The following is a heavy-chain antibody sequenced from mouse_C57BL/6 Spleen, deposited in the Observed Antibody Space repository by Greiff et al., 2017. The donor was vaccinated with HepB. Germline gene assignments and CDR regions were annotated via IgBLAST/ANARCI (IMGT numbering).Heavy chain of an antibody. Sequence: QVQLQQSGAELARPGASVKLSCKASGYTFTSYGISWVKQRTGQGLEWIGEIYPRSGNTYYNEKFKGKATLTADKSSSTAYMELRSLTSEDSAVYFCARSGDSSGYVWFAYWGQGTLVTVSA. V-gene: IGHV1-81*01. CDR3: ARSGDSSGYVWFAY. D-gene: IGHD3-2*02. J-gene: IGHJ3*01. CDR1: GYTFTSYG. CDR2: IYPRSGNT.